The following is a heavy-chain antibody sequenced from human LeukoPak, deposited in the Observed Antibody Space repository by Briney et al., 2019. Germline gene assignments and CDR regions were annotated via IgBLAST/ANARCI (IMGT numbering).Heavy chain of an antibody. J-gene: IGHJ6*02. Sequence: PGGSLRLSCAASGFTFDDYAMHWVRQAPGKGLEWVSGISWNSGSIGYADSVKGRFTISRDNAKNSLYLQMNSLRDEDTAVYYCARDADITIFGVVIMDYYYYGMDVWGQGTTVTVSS. D-gene: IGHD3-3*01. CDR2: ISWNSGSI. CDR3: ARDADITIFGVVIMDYYYYGMDV. CDR1: GFTFDDYA. V-gene: IGHV3-9*01.